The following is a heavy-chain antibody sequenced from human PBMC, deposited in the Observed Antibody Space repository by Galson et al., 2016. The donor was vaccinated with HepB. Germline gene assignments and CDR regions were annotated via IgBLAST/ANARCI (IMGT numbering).Heavy chain of an antibody. CDR2: IRKSESP. CDR3: ARADFLFARGDYYAMDV. V-gene: IGHV4-30-4*01. CDR1: DDSISTGDYY. Sequence: TLSLTCTVSDDSISTGDYYWSWIRQPPGRGLEWIGYIRKSESPKYSPSLNSRVSMSMDTSKSHFSLRISSVAAADTAMYYCARADFLFARGDYYAMDVWGQGLTVAVSS. J-gene: IGHJ6*02. D-gene: IGHD2-21*01.